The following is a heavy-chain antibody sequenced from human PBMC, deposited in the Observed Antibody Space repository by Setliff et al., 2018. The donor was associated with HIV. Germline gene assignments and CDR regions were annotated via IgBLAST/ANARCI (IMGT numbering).Heavy chain of an antibody. CDR3: ARGSLYSSSSCFDY. D-gene: IGHD6-13*01. CDR2: IHYTGST. J-gene: IGHJ4*02. V-gene: IGHV4-30-4*02. CDR1: GGSISSGDYY. Sequence: SETLSLTCTVSGGSISSGDYYWSWIRQPPGKGLEWIGYIHYTGSTYYNPSLKSRVTISVDTSKNQFSLKLSSVTAADTAVYYCARGSLYSSSSCFDYWGQGTLVTVSS.